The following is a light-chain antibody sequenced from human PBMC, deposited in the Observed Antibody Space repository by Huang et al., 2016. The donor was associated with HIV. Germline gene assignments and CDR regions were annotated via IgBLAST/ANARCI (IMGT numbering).Light chain of an antibody. CDR2: GAS. J-gene: IGKJ5*01. CDR1: RSINSH. V-gene: IGKV1-39*01. Sequence: DIQMTQSPSSLSASVGDTVTITCRASRSINSHLNWYQQRPGRAPTRLIYGASNVQSGVPSRFRGSGSATDYTLRISSLQPEDFATYFCQQSYSSHTFGQGTRLEIK. CDR3: QQSYSSHT.